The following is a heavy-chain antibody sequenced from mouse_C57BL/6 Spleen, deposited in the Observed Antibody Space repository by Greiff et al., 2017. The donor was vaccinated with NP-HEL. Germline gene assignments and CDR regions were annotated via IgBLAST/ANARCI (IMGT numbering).Heavy chain of an antibody. Sequence: EVQGVESGGDLVKPGGSLKLSCAASGFTFSSYGMSWVRQTPDKRLEWLATISSGGSYTYYPDSVKGRFTISRDNAKNTLYLQMSSLKSEDTAMYYCARLGSPHWYFDVWGTGTTVTVSS. CDR3: ARLGSPHWYFDV. CDR2: ISSGGSYT. V-gene: IGHV5-6*01. J-gene: IGHJ1*03. CDR1: GFTFSSYG. D-gene: IGHD1-1*01.